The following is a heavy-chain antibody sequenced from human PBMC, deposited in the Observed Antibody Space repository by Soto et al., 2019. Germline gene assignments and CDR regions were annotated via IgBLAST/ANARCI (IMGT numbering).Heavy chain of an antibody. V-gene: IGHV3-7*01. D-gene: IGHD6-25*01. CDR3: VKEIAAAQ. CDR1: GFTCSNYW. CDR2: INKDGSQK. Sequence: EVQLVESGGASVQPGGSLRLTCATSGFTCSNYWMTCVRQAPGKGLEWVANINKDGSQKSFVDSVKGRFTISRDNAKSSLYLQMNSLRAEDTAIYYCVKEIAAAQWGQGTLVTVSS. J-gene: IGHJ4*02.